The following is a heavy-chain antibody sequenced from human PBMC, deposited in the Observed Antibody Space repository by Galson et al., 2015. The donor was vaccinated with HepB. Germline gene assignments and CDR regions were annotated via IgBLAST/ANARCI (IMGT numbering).Heavy chain of an antibody. CDR3: ARGVGYCSSTSCYLWFDP. CDR2: ISAYNGNT. Sequence: SVKVSCKASGYTFTSYGISWVRQAPGQGLEWMGWISAYNGNTNYAQKLQGRVTMTTDTSTSTAYMELRSLRSDDTAVYYCARGVGYCSSTSCYLWFDPWGQGTLVTVSS. D-gene: IGHD2-2*03. J-gene: IGHJ5*02. CDR1: GYTFTSYG. V-gene: IGHV1-18*01.